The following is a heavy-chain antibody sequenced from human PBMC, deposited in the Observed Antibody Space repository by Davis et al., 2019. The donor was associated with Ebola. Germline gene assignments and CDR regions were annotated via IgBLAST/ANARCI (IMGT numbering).Heavy chain of an antibody. CDR1: GGTFSSYA. CDR2: IIPIFGTA. Sequence: SVKVSCKASGGTFSSYAISWVRQAPGQGLEWMGGIIPIFGTANYTQKFQGRVTITADESTTTAYMELSSLTSDDTGIYYCSRDDDLASWGQGTTVTVSS. V-gene: IGHV1-69*13. D-gene: IGHD1-1*01. CDR3: SRDDDLAS. J-gene: IGHJ6*02.